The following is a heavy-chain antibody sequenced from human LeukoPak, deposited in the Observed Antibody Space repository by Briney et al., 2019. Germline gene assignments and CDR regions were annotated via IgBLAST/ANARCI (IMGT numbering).Heavy chain of an antibody. V-gene: IGHV6-1*01. Sequence: SQTLSLTCAISGDSFSSNSAAWNWIRQPPSRGLEWLGRTYYRSKWYNDYAVSVKSLITINPDTSKNQFSLQLNSVTPEDTAVYYCAREGVPSGHDYGGGNWFDPWGQGTLVTVSS. CDR2: TYYRSKWYN. CDR3: AREGVPSGHDYGGGNWFDP. D-gene: IGHD5-12*01. J-gene: IGHJ5*02. CDR1: GDSFSSNSAA.